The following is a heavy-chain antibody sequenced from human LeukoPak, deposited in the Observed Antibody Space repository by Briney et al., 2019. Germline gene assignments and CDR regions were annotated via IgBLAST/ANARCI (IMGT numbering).Heavy chain of an antibody. Sequence: GGSLRLSWAASRFTFSNYAMTWVRQAPVKGLEWVSTISGSGGSTYYADSVKGRFTISRDNSKNTLYLQMGSLRAEDTAVYYCAKGTYFDWLLSRGYYFDYWGQGTLVTVSS. CDR2: ISGSGGST. CDR3: AKGTYFDWLLSRGYYFDY. D-gene: IGHD3-9*01. J-gene: IGHJ4*02. V-gene: IGHV3-23*01. CDR1: RFTFSNYA.